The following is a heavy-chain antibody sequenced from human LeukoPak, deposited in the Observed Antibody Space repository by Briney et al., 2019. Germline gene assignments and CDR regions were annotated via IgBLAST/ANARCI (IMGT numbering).Heavy chain of an antibody. D-gene: IGHD3-3*01. Sequence: GGSLRLSCAASGFTFSSYAMSWVRQAPGKGLEWVSAIRGSGGSTYYADSVKGRFTISRDNSKNTLYLQMNSLRAEDTAVYYCAKDLRFLEWLSTSYGMDVWGQGTTVTVSS. J-gene: IGHJ6*02. CDR1: GFTFSSYA. CDR3: AKDLRFLEWLSTSYGMDV. V-gene: IGHV3-23*01. CDR2: IRGSGGST.